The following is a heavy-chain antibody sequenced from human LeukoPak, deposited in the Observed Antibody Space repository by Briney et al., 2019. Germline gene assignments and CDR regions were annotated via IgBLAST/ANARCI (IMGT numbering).Heavy chain of an antibody. J-gene: IGHJ6*02. CDR3: AREGSSSWSPYYYYGMDV. D-gene: IGHD6-13*01. V-gene: IGHV3-33*01. Sequence: PGGSLRLSCAASGFTFSSYGMHWVRQAPGKGLEWVVVIWYDGSNKYYADSVKGRFTISRDNSKNTLYLQMNSLRAEDTAVYYCAREGSSSWSPYYYYGMDVWGQGTAVTVSS. CDR2: IWYDGSNK. CDR1: GFTFSSYG.